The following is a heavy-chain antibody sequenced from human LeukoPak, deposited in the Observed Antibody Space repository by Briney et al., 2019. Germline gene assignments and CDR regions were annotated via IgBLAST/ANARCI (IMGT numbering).Heavy chain of an antibody. J-gene: IGHJ4*02. Sequence: PGGSLRLSRAASGFTFSSYWMSWVRQAPGKGLEWVANIKQDGSEKYYVDSVKGRFTISRDNAKNSLYLQMNSLRAEDTAVYYCARESAAGRWYYFDYWGQGTLVTVSS. CDR3: ARESAAGRWYYFDY. CDR2: IKQDGSEK. V-gene: IGHV3-7*01. D-gene: IGHD6-13*01. CDR1: GFTFSSYW.